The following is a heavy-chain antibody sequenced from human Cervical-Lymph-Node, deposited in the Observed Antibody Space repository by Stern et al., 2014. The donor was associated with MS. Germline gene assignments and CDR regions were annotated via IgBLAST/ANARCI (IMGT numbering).Heavy chain of an antibody. Sequence: VQLVQSGGGLVKPGGSLRLACAASGFTFSDYYVSWIRQAPGKGLECDSYISSSGSNTDYADSVKGRFTISRDNAKNSLYLQMNSLRAEDTAVYYCARAYNWNYPYYYGMDVWGQGTTVTVSS. V-gene: IGHV3-11*06. CDR2: ISSSGSNT. CDR3: ARAYNWNYPYYYGMDV. D-gene: IGHD1-7*01. CDR1: GFTFSDYY. J-gene: IGHJ6*02.